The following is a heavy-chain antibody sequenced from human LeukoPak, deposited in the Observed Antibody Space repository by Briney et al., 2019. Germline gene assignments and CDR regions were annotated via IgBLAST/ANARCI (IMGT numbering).Heavy chain of an antibody. CDR1: GGSISSSSYY. Sequence: SETLSLTCTVSGGSISSSSYYWGWIRQPPGKGLEWIGSGFYSGSTYYNPSLKSRVTISVDTSKNQFSLELSSVTAADTAVYYCGRLQVGGAHFDYWGQGTLVTVSS. J-gene: IGHJ4*02. V-gene: IGHV4-39*01. CDR3: GRLQVGGAHFDY. D-gene: IGHD2-15*01. CDR2: GFYSGST.